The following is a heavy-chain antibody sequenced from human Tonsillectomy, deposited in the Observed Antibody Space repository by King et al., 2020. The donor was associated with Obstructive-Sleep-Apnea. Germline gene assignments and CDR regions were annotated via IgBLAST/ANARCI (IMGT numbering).Heavy chain of an antibody. CDR1: GGSFSDYC. CDR3: ARGSGAAAVNWFDP. J-gene: IGHJ5*02. Sequence: VQLQQWGAGLLNPSETLSLTCAVFGGSFSDYCWSWIRQPPGKGLEWIGEINHSGSTNYNPSLKTRVTISVDTSKNQFSLKLNSVTAADTAVYYCARGSGAAAVNWFDPWGQGTLVTVSS. V-gene: IGHV4-34*01. CDR2: INHSGST. D-gene: IGHD6-13*01.